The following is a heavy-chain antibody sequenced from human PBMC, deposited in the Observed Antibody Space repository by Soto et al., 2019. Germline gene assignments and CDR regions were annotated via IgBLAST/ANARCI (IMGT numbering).Heavy chain of an antibody. CDR1: GDSITSNSYF. J-gene: IGHJ6*02. CDR2: IYHSGST. CDR3: GRAKRQWLVSGLDYYYGMDV. D-gene: IGHD6-19*01. Sequence: PSETLSLTCTVSGDSITSNSYFWAWIRQPPGKGLEWIGEIYHSGSTNYNPSLKSRVTISVDKSKNQFSLKLSSVTAADTAVYYCGRAKRQWLVSGLDYYYGMDVWGQGTKVTVSS. V-gene: IGHV4-39*07.